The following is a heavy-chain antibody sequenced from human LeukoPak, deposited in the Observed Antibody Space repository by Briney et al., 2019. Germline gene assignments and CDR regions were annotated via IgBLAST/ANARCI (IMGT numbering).Heavy chain of an antibody. Sequence: GGSLRLSCAASGFTFSSYAMSWVRQAPGKGREWDSAISGGGGSTYYADSVKGRFSISRDNSKNTLYLQMDSLRGEDTAVYYCAKDFRIGYSAHFDYWGQGALVTVSS. CDR2: ISGGGGST. V-gene: IGHV3-23*01. CDR3: AKDFRIGYSAHFDY. CDR1: GFTFSSYA. J-gene: IGHJ4*02. D-gene: IGHD2-21*01.